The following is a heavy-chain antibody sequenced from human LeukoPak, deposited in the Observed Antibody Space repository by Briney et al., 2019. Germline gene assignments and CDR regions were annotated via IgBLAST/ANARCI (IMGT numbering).Heavy chain of an antibody. J-gene: IGHJ6*04. D-gene: IGHD4-17*01. V-gene: IGHV4-34*01. CDR2: INHSGST. CDR3: ARIQTTVTNLYYYYYGMDV. CDR1: GGSFSGYY. Sequence: SETLSLICAVYGGSFSGYYWSWIRQPPGKGLEWIGEINHSGSTNYNPSLKSRVTISVDTSKNQFSLKLSSVTAADTAVYYCARIQTTVTNLYYYYYGMDVWGKGTTVTVSS.